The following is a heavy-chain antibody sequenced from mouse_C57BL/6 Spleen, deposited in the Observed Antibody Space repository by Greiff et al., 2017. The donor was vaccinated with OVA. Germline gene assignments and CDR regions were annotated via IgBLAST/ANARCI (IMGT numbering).Heavy chain of an antibody. CDR3: ARRTTVVADYFDY. J-gene: IGHJ2*01. CDR2: IYPRSGNT. Sequence: VQLQESGAELARPGASVKLSCKASGYTFTSYGISWVKQRTGQGLEWIGEIYPRSGNTYYNEKFKGKATLTADKSSSTAYMELRSLTSEDSAVYFCARRTTVVADYFDYWGQGTTLTVSS. CDR1: GYTFTSYG. V-gene: IGHV1-81*01. D-gene: IGHD1-1*01.